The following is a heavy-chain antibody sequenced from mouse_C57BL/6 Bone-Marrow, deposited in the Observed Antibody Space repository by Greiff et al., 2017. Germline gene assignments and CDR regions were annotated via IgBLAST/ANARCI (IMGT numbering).Heavy chain of an antibody. CDR2: IDPSDSYT. V-gene: IGHV1-50*01. Sequence: VQLQQPGAELVKPGASVKLSCKASGYTFTSYWMQWVKQRPGQGLEWIGEIDPSDSYTNYNQKFKGKATLTVDTSSSTAYMQLSSLTSEDSAVYYCASSNFYFDYGGQGTTLTVSS. J-gene: IGHJ2*01. CDR3: ASSNFYFDY. D-gene: IGHD4-1*01. CDR1: GYTFTSYW.